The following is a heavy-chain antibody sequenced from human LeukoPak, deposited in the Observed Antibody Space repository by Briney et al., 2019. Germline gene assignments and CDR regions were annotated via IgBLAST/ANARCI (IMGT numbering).Heavy chain of an antibody. V-gene: IGHV4-34*01. CDR1: GGSFSGYY. Sequence: SETLSLTCAVYGGSFSGYYWSWIRQPPGKGLEWIGETNHSGSTNYNPSLKSRVTISVDTSKNQFSLKLSSVTAADTAVYYCASAPWTGGDYWGQGTLVTVSS. J-gene: IGHJ4*02. D-gene: IGHD1-1*01. CDR3: ASAPWTGGDY. CDR2: TNHSGST.